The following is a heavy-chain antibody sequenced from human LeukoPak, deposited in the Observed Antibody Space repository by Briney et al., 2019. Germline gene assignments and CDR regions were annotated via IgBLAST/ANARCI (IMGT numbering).Heavy chain of an antibody. J-gene: IGHJ4*02. V-gene: IGHV4-59*01. CDR2: VYYSGST. D-gene: IGHD3-22*01. CDR3: ARTPSSGYYYYFDY. CDR1: GGSISGYY. Sequence: PSETLSLTCTVSGGSISGYYWTWIRQPPGKGLEWIGYVYYSGSTNYKPSLKSRVTISVDTSMNQFSLKLSSVPAADTAVYYCARTPSSGYYYYFDYWGQGTLVTVSS.